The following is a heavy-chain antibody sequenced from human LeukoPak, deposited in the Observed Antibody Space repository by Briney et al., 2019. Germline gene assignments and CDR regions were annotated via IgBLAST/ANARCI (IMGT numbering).Heavy chain of an antibody. CDR2: ISAYNGNT. J-gene: IGHJ4*02. V-gene: IGHV1-18*01. D-gene: IGHD2-15*01. CDR1: GYTFTTYG. CDR3: ARDYCSGGSCLYYFDY. Sequence: ASVKVSCKASGYTFTTYGISWVRQAPGQGLEWMGWISAYNGNTNYAQNLQSRVTMTTDTSTSTAYMELRSLRSDDTAVYYCARDYCSGGSCLYYFDYWGQGTLVTVSS.